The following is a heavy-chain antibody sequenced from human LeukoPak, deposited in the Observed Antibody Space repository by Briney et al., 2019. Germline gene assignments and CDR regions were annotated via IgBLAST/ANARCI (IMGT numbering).Heavy chain of an antibody. D-gene: IGHD4-17*01. CDR2: INHSGST. CDR3: ARDYGVN. V-gene: IGHV4-34*01. CDR1: GGSFSGYY. J-gene: IGHJ4*02. Sequence: ASETLSLTCAVYGGSFSGYYWSWIRQPPGKGLEWIGEINHSGSTNYNPSLKSRVTISVDTSKNQFSLKLSSVTAADTAVYYCARDYGVNWGQGTLVTASS.